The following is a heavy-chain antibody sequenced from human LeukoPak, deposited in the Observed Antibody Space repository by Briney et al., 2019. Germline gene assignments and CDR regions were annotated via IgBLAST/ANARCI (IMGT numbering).Heavy chain of an antibody. CDR1: GFTFSSYS. CDR3: AKDGRPGSGWYYFDY. V-gene: IGHV3-30*18. CDR2: ISYDGSNK. Sequence: PGGSLRLSCAASGFTFSSYSMHWVRQAPGKGLEWVAVISYDGSNKYYADSVKGRFTISRDNSKNTLYLQMNSLRAENTAVYYCAKDGRPGSGWYYFDYWGQGTLVTVSS. D-gene: IGHD6-19*01. J-gene: IGHJ4*02.